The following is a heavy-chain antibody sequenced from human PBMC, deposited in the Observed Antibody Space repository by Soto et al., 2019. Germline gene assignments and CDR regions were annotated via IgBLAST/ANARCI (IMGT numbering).Heavy chain of an antibody. CDR3: ATGGAVAGGVDWFDP. D-gene: IGHD6-19*01. CDR2: INPNCGGT. CDR1: GYTFTGYY. Sequence: AASVNPSCKSSGYTFTGYYIHWVRQAPGQGLECMGWINPNCGGTVYIQKFQGRVTMTSDTSVTTAYMELSRLTSDDTAVYYCATGGAVAGGVDWFDPWGQGTLVTVSS. V-gene: IGHV1-2*02. J-gene: IGHJ5*02.